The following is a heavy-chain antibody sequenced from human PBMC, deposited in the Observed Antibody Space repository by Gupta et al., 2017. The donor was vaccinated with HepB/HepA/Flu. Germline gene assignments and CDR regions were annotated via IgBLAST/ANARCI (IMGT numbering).Heavy chain of an antibody. D-gene: IGHD3-3*01. V-gene: IGHV3-49*05. J-gene: IGHJ6*03. Sequence: EVQLVESGGGLVKPGRSLRLSCPASGFTFGDYAMSWFRQAPGKGLEWVGFIRSKAYGGTTEYAASVKGRFTISRDDSKSIAYLQMNRMKTEDTAVYYCTRDPPASYYDYDGGVDYMDVWVKGTTVTVSS. CDR1: GFTFGDYA. CDR2: IRSKAYGGTT. CDR3: TRDPPASYYDYDGGVDYMDV.